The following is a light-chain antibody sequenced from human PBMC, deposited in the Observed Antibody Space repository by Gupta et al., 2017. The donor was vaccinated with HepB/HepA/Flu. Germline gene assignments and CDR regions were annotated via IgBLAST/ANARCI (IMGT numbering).Light chain of an antibody. V-gene: IGLV3-1*01. J-gene: IGLJ2*01. CDR1: KLEDKS. Sequence: SSELTHPPSLPVSTGQTASIPCSGDKLEDKSTYWYQQRPGQSPLLVNYQDNTRPSGIPERFAGSNSGNTATLTITGTQARDEADYHCQAGDSSTVIFGGGTRLTVL. CDR2: QDN. CDR3: QAGDSSTVI.